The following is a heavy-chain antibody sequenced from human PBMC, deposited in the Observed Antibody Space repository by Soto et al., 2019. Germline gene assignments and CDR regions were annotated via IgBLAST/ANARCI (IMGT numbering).Heavy chain of an antibody. V-gene: IGHV4-30-4*01. Sequence: SETLSLTCTVSGGSISSGDYYWSWIRQPPGKGLEWIGYIYYSGSTYYNPSLKSRVTISVDTSKNQFSLKLSSVTAADTAVYYCAVFSSSPDFITNWFDPWGQGTLVTVSS. CDR1: GGSISSGDYY. CDR2: IYYSGST. D-gene: IGHD6-6*01. CDR3: AVFSSSPDFITNWFDP. J-gene: IGHJ5*02.